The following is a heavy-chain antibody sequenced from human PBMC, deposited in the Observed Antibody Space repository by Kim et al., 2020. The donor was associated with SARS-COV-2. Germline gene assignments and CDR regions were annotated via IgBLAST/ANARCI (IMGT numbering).Heavy chain of an antibody. CDR3: ARDYGSGSWNDY. D-gene: IGHD3-10*01. CDR1: GGTFSSYA. J-gene: IGHJ4*02. V-gene: IGHV1-69*13. CDR2: IIPIFGTA. Sequence: SVKVSCKASGGTFSSYAISWVRQAPGQGLEWMGGIIPIFGTANYAQKFQGRVTITADESTSTAYMELSSLRSEDTAVYYCARDYGSGSWNDYWGQGTLVTVSS.